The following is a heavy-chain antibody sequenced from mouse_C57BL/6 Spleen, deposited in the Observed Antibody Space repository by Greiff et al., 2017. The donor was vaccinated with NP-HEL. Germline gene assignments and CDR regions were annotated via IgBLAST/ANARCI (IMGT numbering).Heavy chain of an antibody. CDR1: GYTFTSYW. J-gene: IGHJ3*01. CDR2: IHPNSGST. Sequence: VQLQQPGAELVKPGASVKLSCKASGYTFTSYWMHWVKQRPGQGLEWIGMIHPNSGSTNYNEKFKSKATLTVDKSSSTAYMQLSSLTSEDSAVYYGARAEYGYDPFAYWGQGTLVTVSA. V-gene: IGHV1-64*01. D-gene: IGHD2-2*01. CDR3: ARAEYGYDPFAY.